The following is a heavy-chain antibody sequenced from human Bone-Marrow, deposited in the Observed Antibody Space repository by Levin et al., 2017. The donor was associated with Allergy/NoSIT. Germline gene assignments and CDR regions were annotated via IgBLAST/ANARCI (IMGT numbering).Heavy chain of an antibody. CDR1: GFTFSSYA. V-gene: IGHV3-30*04. CDR2: ISYDGSNK. J-gene: IGHJ6*02. CDR3: ARDFLAVAGPRVYYYYYGMDV. D-gene: IGHD6-19*01. Sequence: GESLKISCAASGFTFSSYAMHWVRQAPGKGLEWVAVISYDGSNKYYADSVKGRFTISRDNSKNTLYLQMNSLRAEDTAVYYCARDFLAVAGPRVYYYYYGMDVWGQGTTVTVSS.